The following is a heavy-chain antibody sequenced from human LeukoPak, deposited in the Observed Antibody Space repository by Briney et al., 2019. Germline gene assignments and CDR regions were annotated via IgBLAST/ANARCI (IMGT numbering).Heavy chain of an antibody. Sequence: PGGSLRLSCAASGFTCRSCGMTWVRQAPGKGLEWVSAISGSGDSTYYADSVKGRFTISRDNSRNTLYLQMNSLRAGDTAVYYCAKSFRSTSLDYWGQGTLVTVSS. CDR1: GFTCRSCG. V-gene: IGHV3-23*01. CDR2: ISGSGDST. D-gene: IGHD2-2*01. J-gene: IGHJ4*02. CDR3: AKSFRSTSLDY.